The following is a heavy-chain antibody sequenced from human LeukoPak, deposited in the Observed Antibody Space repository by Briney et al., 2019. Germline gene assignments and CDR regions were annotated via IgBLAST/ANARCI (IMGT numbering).Heavy chain of an antibody. CDR2: IKHDGSVQ. V-gene: IGHV3-7*01. J-gene: IGHJ3*02. CDR3: ARDPEDYYDSSAYYDGFDM. D-gene: IGHD3-22*01. Sequence: PGGSLRLSCAASGFTFSNHGMHWVRQAPGKGLEWVANIKHDGSVQYCVDSVKGRFTISRDNAKNSLYLQMNSLRAEDTAVYYCARDPEDYYDSSAYYDGFDMWGQGTMVTVSS. CDR1: GFTFSNHG.